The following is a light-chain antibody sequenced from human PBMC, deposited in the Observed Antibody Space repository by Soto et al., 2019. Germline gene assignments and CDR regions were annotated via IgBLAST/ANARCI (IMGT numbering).Light chain of an antibody. Sequence: QSALTQPPSASGSPGQSVTISCTGTSSDVDAYNFVSWYQQLPGKAPKLIIYQVTKRPSGVPYRFSGSKSGNTASLTVSGLQAEDEADYYCSSYAGSTAFDVFGTGTKLTVL. CDR2: QVT. CDR3: SSYAGSTAFDV. CDR1: SSDVDAYNF. J-gene: IGLJ1*01. V-gene: IGLV2-8*01.